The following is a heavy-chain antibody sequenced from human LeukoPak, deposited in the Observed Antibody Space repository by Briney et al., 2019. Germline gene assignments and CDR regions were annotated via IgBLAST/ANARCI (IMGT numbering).Heavy chain of an antibody. D-gene: IGHD6-6*01. Sequence: GRSLRLSCAASGFTFDDYAMHWVRQAPGKGLEWVSGISWNSGSIGYADSVKGRFTISRDNAKNSLYLQMNSLRAEDTAVYYCARVGKGIAARPFDYWGQGTLVTVSS. CDR2: ISWNSGSI. J-gene: IGHJ4*02. CDR3: ARVGKGIAARPFDY. CDR1: GFTFDDYA. V-gene: IGHV3-9*01.